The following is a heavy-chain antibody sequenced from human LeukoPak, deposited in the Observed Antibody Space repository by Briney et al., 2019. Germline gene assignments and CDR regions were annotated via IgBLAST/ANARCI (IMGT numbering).Heavy chain of an antibody. D-gene: IGHD2-2*01. J-gene: IGHJ3*02. CDR3: ARALHTERGYCSSTSCYEAFDI. CDR2: MYYSGST. Sequence: SETLSLTCTVSGGSISSSSYYWGWIRQPPGKGLEWIGSMYYSGSTYYNPSLKSRVTISVDTSKNQFSLKLSSVTAADTAVYYCARALHTERGYCSSTSCYEAFDIWGQGTMVTVSP. V-gene: IGHV4-39*01. CDR1: GGSISSSSYY.